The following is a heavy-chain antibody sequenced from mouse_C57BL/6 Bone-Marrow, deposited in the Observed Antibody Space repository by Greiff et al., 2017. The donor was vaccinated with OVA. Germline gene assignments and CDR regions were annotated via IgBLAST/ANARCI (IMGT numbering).Heavy chain of an antibody. CDR1: GYAFSSSW. V-gene: IGHV1-82*01. D-gene: IGHD2-4*01. CDR2: IYPGDGDT. Sequence: VQLVESGPELVKPGASVKISCKASGYAFSSSWMNWVKQRPGKGLEWIGRIYPGDGDTNYNGKFKGKATLTADKSSSTAYMQLSSLTSEDSAVYFCAREGYDYDKWFAYWGQGTLVTVSA. J-gene: IGHJ3*01. CDR3: AREGYDYDKWFAY.